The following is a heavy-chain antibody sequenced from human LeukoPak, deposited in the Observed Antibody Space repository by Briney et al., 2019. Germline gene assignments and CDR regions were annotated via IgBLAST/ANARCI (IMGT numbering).Heavy chain of an antibody. CDR3: AKDRDCSSTSCLFDY. CDR2: ISGSGGST. D-gene: IGHD2-2*01. V-gene: IGHV3-23*01. J-gene: IGHJ4*02. Sequence: HSGGFLRLSCAASGFTFSSYAMSWVRQAPGKGLEWVSAISGSGGSTYYADSVKGRFTISRDSSKNTLYPQMNSLRAEDTAVYYCAKDRDCSSTSCLFDYWGQGTLVTVSS. CDR1: GFTFSSYA.